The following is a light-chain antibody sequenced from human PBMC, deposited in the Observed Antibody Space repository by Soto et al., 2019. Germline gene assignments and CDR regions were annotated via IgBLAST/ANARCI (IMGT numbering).Light chain of an antibody. CDR2: DAS. CDR3: KHYDHLPIT. Sequence: DIQMTQSPSSLSASVGDRVTITCQASQDITNYLNWYQQKPGKAPRLLLYDASSLETGVPSRFSGSGSGTDFTFTISSLQPEDIATYYCKHYDHLPITFGQGTRLEIK. CDR1: QDITNY. V-gene: IGKV1-33*01. J-gene: IGKJ5*01.